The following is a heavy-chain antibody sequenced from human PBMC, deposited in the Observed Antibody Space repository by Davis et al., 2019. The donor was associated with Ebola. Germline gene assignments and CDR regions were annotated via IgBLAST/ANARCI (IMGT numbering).Heavy chain of an antibody. Sequence: GGSLRLSCKDSGNSFTRSWIGWVRQMPGKGLEWMGIIYPGDSDTKYSPSFQGQVTISADKPITTAYLQWSSLKASDTAIYYCATDIIAAPGTDFWGQGTLVSVS. D-gene: IGHD6-13*01. CDR3: ATDIIAAPGTDF. CDR2: IYPGDSDT. V-gene: IGHV5-51*04. J-gene: IGHJ4*02. CDR1: GNSFTRSW.